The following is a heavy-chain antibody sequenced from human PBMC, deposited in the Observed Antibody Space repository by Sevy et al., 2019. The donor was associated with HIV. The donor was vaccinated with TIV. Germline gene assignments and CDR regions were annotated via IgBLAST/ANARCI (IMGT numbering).Heavy chain of an antibody. CDR1: RYSFTAYY. V-gene: IGHV1-2*02. CDR2: INPNSGGSGGT. CDR3: AITREYYSDTSGYFDY. Sequence: ASVKVSCKTSRYSFTAYYIHWVRQAPGQGLEWMGWINPNSGGSGGTNYAQKFQGRVTMTSDTSISTAYMELTRLRSDDTAVYYCAITREYYSDTSGYFDYWGQGTLVTVSS. J-gene: IGHJ4*02. D-gene: IGHD3-22*01.